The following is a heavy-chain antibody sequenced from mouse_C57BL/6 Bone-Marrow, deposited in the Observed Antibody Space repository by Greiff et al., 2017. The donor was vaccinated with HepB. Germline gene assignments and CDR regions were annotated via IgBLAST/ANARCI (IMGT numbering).Heavy chain of an antibody. J-gene: IGHJ2*01. CDR1: GFTFSDYG. CDR2: ISSGSSTI. CDR3: AREKVYFDY. Sequence: EVMLVESGGGLVKPGGSLKLSCVASGFTFSDYGMHWVRQAPEKGLEWVAYISSGSSTIYYADTVKGRFTISRDNAKNTLFLQMTSLRSEDTAMYYCAREKVYFDYWGQGTTLTVSS. V-gene: IGHV5-17*01. D-gene: IGHD1-3*01.